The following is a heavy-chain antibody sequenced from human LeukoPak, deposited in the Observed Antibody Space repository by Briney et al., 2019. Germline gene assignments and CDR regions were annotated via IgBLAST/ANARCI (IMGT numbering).Heavy chain of an antibody. Sequence: GGSLRLSCAASGFTFNNFGMHWVRQAPGKGLEWVSFIGYEGVHKYYADSVKGRFTIPKDNSKATLYLQMNSLRPEDTAVYYCAKDLHGGYSSDYWGQGTLVTVCS. CDR2: IGYEGVHK. J-gene: IGHJ4*02. V-gene: IGHV3-30*02. CDR3: AKDLHGGYSSDY. D-gene: IGHD4-23*01. CDR1: GFTFNNFG.